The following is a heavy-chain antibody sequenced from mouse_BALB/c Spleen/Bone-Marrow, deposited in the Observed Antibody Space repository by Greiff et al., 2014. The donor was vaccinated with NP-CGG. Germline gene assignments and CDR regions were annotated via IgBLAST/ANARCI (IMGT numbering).Heavy chain of an antibody. Sequence: EVHLVESGAELVKPGASVKLSCTASGFNIKDTYIHWVKQRPEQGLEWIGRIDPANGNIKYDPKFQGKATITTDTSSNTAYLQLSSLTSEDTAVYYCAQGYDWAMDYWGQGTSVTVSS. D-gene: IGHD2-14*01. CDR1: GFNIKDTY. CDR3: AQGYDWAMDY. V-gene: IGHV14-3*02. J-gene: IGHJ4*01. CDR2: IDPANGNI.